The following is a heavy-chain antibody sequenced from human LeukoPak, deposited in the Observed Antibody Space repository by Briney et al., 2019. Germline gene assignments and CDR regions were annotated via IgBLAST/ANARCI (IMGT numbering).Heavy chain of an antibody. V-gene: IGHV4-59*01. J-gene: IGHJ6*02. CDR1: GGSISSYY. CDR3: ARDLYYYDSSGYYWHGMDV. Sequence: SETLPLTCTVSGGSISSYYWSWIRQPPGKGLEWIGYIYYSGSTNYNPSLKSRVTISVDTSKNQFSLKLSSVTAADTAVYYCARDLYYYDSSGYYWHGMDVWGQGTTVTVSS. D-gene: IGHD3-22*01. CDR2: IYYSGST.